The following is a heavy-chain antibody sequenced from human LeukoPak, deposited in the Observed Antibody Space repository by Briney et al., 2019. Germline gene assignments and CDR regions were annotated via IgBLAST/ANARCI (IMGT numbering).Heavy chain of an antibody. D-gene: IGHD3-16*01. J-gene: IGHJ6*02. V-gene: IGHV3-30*04. CDR2: VSAAGTNK. Sequence: GTSLRLSCAASGFTFSNYAMHWVRQAPGKGLEWVAVVSAAGTNKYYVDSVKGRFTISRDNAKNSLYLQMSNLRAEDTAVYFCARGGGLDVWGQGATVTVSS. CDR1: GFTFSNYA. CDR3: ARGGGLDV.